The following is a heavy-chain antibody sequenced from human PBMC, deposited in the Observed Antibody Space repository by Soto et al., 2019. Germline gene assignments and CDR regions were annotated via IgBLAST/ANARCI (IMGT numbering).Heavy chain of an antibody. D-gene: IGHD3-22*01. J-gene: IGHJ4*02. CDR2: ISYDGSNK. CDR1: GFTFSSYA. Sequence: QVQLVESGGGVVQPGRSLGLSCAASGFTFSSYAMHWVRQAPGKGLEWVAVISYDGSNKYYADSVKGRFTISRDNSKNTLYLQMNSLRAEDTAVYYCARSYYDSSGTDYWGQGTLVTVSS. V-gene: IGHV3-30-3*01. CDR3: ARSYYDSSGTDY.